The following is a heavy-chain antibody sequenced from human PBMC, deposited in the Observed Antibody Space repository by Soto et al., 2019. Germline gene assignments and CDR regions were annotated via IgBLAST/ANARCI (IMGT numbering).Heavy chain of an antibody. CDR3: ARDQGAEIRDFPDWFDP. J-gene: IGHJ5*02. Sequence: QVQLQESGPGLVKPSQTLSLTCTVSGGSISSGGYYWSWIRQHPGKGLEWIGYIYYSGSTYYNPSLKSRVTISVDTSKNQFSLKLSSVTAADTAVYYCARDQGAEIRDFPDWFDPWGQGTLVTVSS. CDR2: IYYSGST. CDR1: GGSISSGGYY. V-gene: IGHV4-31*03. D-gene: IGHD2-21*02.